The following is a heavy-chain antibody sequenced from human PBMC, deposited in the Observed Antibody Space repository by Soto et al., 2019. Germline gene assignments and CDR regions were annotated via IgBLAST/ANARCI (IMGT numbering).Heavy chain of an antibody. Sequence: QVQLVQPGAGVKTPGASVRVSCKASGYTFTSYVISWVRQAPGQGLEWMGWISAYNGNTNYAQKVQDRVTMTTDTSTSTAYMELRSLRSDDTAVYYCARVYVHDVLLWFGETYYGMDVWGQGTTVTVSS. CDR2: ISAYNGNT. J-gene: IGHJ6*02. D-gene: IGHD3-10*01. V-gene: IGHV1-18*01. CDR3: ARVYVHDVLLWFGETYYGMDV. CDR1: GYTFTSYV.